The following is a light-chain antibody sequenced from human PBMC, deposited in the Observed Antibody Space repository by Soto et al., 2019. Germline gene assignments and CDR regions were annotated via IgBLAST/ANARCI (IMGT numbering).Light chain of an antibody. CDR3: LQNYNYPRT. J-gene: IGKJ5*01. CDR1: QGIRND. V-gene: IGKV1-6*01. Sequence: AIQMTQSPPSLSASVGARLTITGRASQGIRNDLGWYQQKPGKAPDLLIYAAYSLQSGVPSRFSGSGSDTDFILTINSLQPEDFATYYCLQNYNYPRTFGQGTRLDIK. CDR2: AAY.